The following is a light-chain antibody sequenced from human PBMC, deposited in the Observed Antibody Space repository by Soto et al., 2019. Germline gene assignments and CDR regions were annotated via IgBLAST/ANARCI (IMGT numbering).Light chain of an antibody. CDR2: GAS. Sequence: EIVLTQSPGTLSLSPGERATLSCRASQSVSSSYLAWYQQKPGQAPRLLIYGASSRATGIPDRFSGSGSGKDFTLTISRLEPEDFAVYYCHQYDSSPLTFGGGTKVESK. V-gene: IGKV3-20*01. J-gene: IGKJ4*01. CDR1: QSVSSSY. CDR3: HQYDSSPLT.